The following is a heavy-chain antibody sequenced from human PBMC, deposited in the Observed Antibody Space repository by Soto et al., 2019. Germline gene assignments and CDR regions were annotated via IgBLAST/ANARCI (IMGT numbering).Heavy chain of an antibody. Sequence: PGGSLRLSCAASGFTFSSYAMHWVRQAPGKGLEWVAVISYDGSNKYYADSVKGRFTISRDNSKNTLYLQMNSLRAEDTAVYYCAKSLEPAAMSILGNDAFDIWGQGTMVTVSS. CDR3: AKSLEPAAMSILGNDAFDI. V-gene: IGHV3-30*18. CDR2: ISYDGSNK. CDR1: GFTFSSYA. J-gene: IGHJ3*02. D-gene: IGHD2-2*01.